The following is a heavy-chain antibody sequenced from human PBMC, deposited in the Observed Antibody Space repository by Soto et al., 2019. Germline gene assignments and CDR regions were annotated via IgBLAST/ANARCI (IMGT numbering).Heavy chain of an antibody. Sequence: SVKVSCKASGGTFSSYAISWVRQAPGQGLEWMGGIIPIFGTANYAQKFQGRVTITADESTSTAYMELSSLRSEDTAVYYCARARSSGYYSGYFDYWGQGTLVTVSS. V-gene: IGHV1-69*13. D-gene: IGHD3-22*01. J-gene: IGHJ4*02. CDR1: GGTFSSYA. CDR3: ARARSSGYYSGYFDY. CDR2: IIPIFGTA.